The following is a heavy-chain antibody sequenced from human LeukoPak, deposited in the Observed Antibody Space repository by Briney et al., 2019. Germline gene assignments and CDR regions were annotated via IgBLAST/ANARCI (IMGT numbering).Heavy chain of an antibody. J-gene: IGHJ4*02. V-gene: IGHV1-2*02. D-gene: IGHD3-10*01. Sequence: ASVKVSCKASGYTFTGYYIQWVRRAPGQGLEWMGWISPKTTATNYTQKFRGRVTMTRDTSISTAYMELSRLTSDDTAVYYCARALLLWFGDLMGYWGQGTLVTVSS. CDR1: GYTFTGYY. CDR3: ARALLLWFGDLMGY. CDR2: ISPKTTAT.